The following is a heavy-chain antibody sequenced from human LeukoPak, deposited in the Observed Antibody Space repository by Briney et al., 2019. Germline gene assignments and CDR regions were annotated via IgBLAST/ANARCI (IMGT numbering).Heavy chain of an antibody. D-gene: IGHD6-13*01. V-gene: IGHV4-30-2*01. Sequence: SETPSLTCAVSGGSISSGGYSWSWIRQPPGKGLEWIGYIYHSGSTYYNPSLKSRVTISVDTSKNQFSLKLSSVTAADTAVYYCARLPLAAAGRGYYYYYGMDIWGQGTTVTVS. J-gene: IGHJ6*02. CDR3: ARLPLAAAGRGYYYYYGMDI. CDR1: GGSISSGGYS. CDR2: IYHSGST.